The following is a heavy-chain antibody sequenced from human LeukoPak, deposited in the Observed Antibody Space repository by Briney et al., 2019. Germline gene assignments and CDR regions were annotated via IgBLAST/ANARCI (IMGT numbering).Heavy chain of an antibody. Sequence: SVKVSCKASGGTFSSYAISWVRQAPGQGLEWMGGIIPIFGTANYAQKFQGRVTITADESTSTAYMELCSLRSEDTAVYYCARDLGGIAAAYFDYWGQGTLVTVSS. V-gene: IGHV1-69*01. CDR1: GGTFSSYA. CDR2: IIPIFGTA. J-gene: IGHJ4*02. D-gene: IGHD6-13*01. CDR3: ARDLGGIAAAYFDY.